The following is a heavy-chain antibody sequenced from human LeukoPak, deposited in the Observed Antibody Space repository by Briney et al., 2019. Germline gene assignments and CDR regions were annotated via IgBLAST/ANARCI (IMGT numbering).Heavy chain of an antibody. V-gene: IGHV3-23*01. D-gene: IGHD3-10*01. CDR2: ISSSGDST. Sequence: QSGGSLRLSCAASGFTFSTYAMTWVRQAPGKGLEWVSAISSSGDSTYYADSVKGRFTISRDNSKNTLDLQMNSLRVEDTAVYYCAKRLYYDLGSLDYWGQGTLVTVSS. CDR3: AKRLYYDLGSLDY. CDR1: GFTFSTYA. J-gene: IGHJ4*02.